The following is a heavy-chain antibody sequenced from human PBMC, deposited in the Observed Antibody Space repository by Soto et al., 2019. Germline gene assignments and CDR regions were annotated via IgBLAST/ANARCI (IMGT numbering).Heavy chain of an antibody. CDR2: IYYRGST. V-gene: IGHV4-31*03. J-gene: IGHJ4*02. CDR3: ARKATVTTCFDY. CDR1: GGSISSGGYY. Sequence: QVQLQESGPGLVKPSQTLSLTCTVSGGSISSGGYYWSWIRQHPGKGLEWIGYIYYRGSTYYNPYLQSRVTISVDTSKNQFALKLSSVTAADTAVYYCARKATVTTCFDYWGQGTLVTVSS. D-gene: IGHD4-17*01.